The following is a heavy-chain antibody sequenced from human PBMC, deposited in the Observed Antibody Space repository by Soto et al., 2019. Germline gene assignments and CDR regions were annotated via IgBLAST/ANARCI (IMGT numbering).Heavy chain of an antibody. CDR1: GFSFSISP. D-gene: IGHD7-27*01. CDR3: ARDTKPAGGQHWAFNGIDA. Sequence: QVQLVESGGGVVQPGRSLRLSCAASGFSFSISPMNWVRQAPGKGPEWVALISYDGTNKFYAYSVKGRFTISRDNSKSTLELQVDSLRPEDAAVYYCARDTKPAGGQHWAFNGIDAWGQGTLVTVSS. CDR2: ISYDGTNK. V-gene: IGHV3-30-3*01. J-gene: IGHJ5*02.